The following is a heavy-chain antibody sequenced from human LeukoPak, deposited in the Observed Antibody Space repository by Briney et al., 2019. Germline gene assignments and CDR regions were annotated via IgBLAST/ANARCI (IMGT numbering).Heavy chain of an antibody. CDR3: ARGGFYTDWFDP. D-gene: IGHD3-16*01. Sequence: GGSLRLSCAASGFNATSNFMSWVRQAPGKGLEWVSVIYTGGTTYYADSVKGRFTMSRHNSKNTLFLQMDSLRAEDTAVYYCARGGFYTDWFDPWGQGTLVTVSS. V-gene: IGHV3-53*04. CDR1: GFNATSNF. J-gene: IGHJ5*02. CDR2: IYTGGTT.